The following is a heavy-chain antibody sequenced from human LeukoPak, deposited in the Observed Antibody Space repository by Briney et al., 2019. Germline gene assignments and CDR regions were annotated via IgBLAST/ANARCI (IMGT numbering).Heavy chain of an antibody. CDR2: INHSGST. CDR3: ASRAAYDILTRERQVGGKSFDY. V-gene: IGHV4-34*01. Sequence: SETLSLTCAVYGGSFSGYYWSWIRQPPGKGLEWIGEINHSGSTNYNPSLKSRVTISVDTSKNRFSLKLSSVTAADTAVYYCASRAAYDILTRERQVGGKSFDYWGQGTLVTVSS. CDR1: GGSFSGYY. D-gene: IGHD3-9*01. J-gene: IGHJ4*02.